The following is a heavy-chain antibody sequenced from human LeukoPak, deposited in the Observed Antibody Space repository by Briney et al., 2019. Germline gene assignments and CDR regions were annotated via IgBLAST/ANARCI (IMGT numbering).Heavy chain of an antibody. D-gene: IGHD6-13*01. CDR2: ISYDGSNK. Sequence: GGSLRLSCAASGFTFSSYGMHWVRQAPGKGLEWVAVISYDGSNKYYADSVKGRFTISRDNSKNTLYLQMNSLRAEDTAVYYCAKDITAAAGTEYFQHWSQGTLVTVSS. CDR1: GFTFSSYG. CDR3: AKDITAAAGTEYFQH. J-gene: IGHJ1*01. V-gene: IGHV3-30*18.